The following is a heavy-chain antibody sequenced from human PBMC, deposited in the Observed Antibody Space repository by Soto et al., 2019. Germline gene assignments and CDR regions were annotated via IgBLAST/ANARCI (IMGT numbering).Heavy chain of an antibody. J-gene: IGHJ4*02. CDR1: GFTFSSFW. D-gene: IGHD2-2*01. CDR2: MNTDGSST. CDR3: AKSVVDTFGLPY. Sequence: EVQLVESGGGFVQPGGSLRLSCAVSGFTFSSFWMHWVRQAPGEGLVWVSRMNTDGSSTGYADSVKGRFPISSDNAKNTLYLQMNSLRVEDTAMYYYAKSVVDTFGLPYWGPGTLVTVSS. V-gene: IGHV3-74*01.